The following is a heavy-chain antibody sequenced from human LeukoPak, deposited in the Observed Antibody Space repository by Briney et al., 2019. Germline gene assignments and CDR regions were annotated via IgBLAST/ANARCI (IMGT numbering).Heavy chain of an antibody. Sequence: GGSLRLSCAASGFTFSSYGMHWVRQAPGKGLEWVAVISYDGSNKYYADSVKGRFTISRDNSKSTLYLQMNSLRAEDTAVYYCARENYGSGSYPDYWGQGTLVTVSS. CDR1: GFTFSSYG. V-gene: IGHV3-30*03. J-gene: IGHJ4*02. CDR3: ARENYGSGSYPDY. CDR2: ISYDGSNK. D-gene: IGHD3-10*01.